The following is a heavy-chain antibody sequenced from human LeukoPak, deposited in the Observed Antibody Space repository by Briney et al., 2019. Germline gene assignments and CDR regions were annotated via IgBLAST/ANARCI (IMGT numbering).Heavy chain of an antibody. CDR3: ARSGKLGTFVPFDY. D-gene: IGHD7-27*01. CDR2: IIPIFGTA. Sequence: SVKVSCKAAGGTFSSYAISWVRQAPGQGLEWMGGIIPIFGTANYAQKFQGRVTITADESTSTAYMELSSLRSEDTAVYYCARSGKLGTFVPFDYWGQGTLVTVSS. V-gene: IGHV1-69*13. CDR1: GGTFSSYA. J-gene: IGHJ4*02.